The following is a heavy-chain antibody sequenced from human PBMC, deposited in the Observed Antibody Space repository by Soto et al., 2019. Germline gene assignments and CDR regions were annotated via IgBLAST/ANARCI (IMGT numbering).Heavy chain of an antibody. CDR1: GGSISSGGYY. J-gene: IGHJ6*02. CDR3: ARALGSYYGSGSYSGPSCMDV. Sequence: PSDTLSLTCTVSGGSISSGGYYWSWIRQHPGKGLEWIGYIYYSGSTYYNPSLKSRVTISVDTSKNQFSLKLSSVTAADTAVYYCARALGSYYGSGSYSGPSCMDVWGQGTTVTVSS. V-gene: IGHV4-31*03. D-gene: IGHD3-10*01. CDR2: IYYSGST.